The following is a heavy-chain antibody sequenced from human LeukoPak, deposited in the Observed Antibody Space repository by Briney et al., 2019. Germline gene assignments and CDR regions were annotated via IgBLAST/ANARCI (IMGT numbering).Heavy chain of an antibody. Sequence: SETLSLTCTVSGGSISSYYWSWIRQPPGKGLEWIGYIYYSGSTNYNPSLKSRVTISVDTSKNQFSLKLSSVTAADTAVYYCARAHPHPLVNPWGQGTLVTVSS. D-gene: IGHD3-10*01. CDR3: ARAHPHPLVNP. CDR2: IYYSGST. J-gene: IGHJ5*02. V-gene: IGHV4-59*01. CDR1: GGSISSYY.